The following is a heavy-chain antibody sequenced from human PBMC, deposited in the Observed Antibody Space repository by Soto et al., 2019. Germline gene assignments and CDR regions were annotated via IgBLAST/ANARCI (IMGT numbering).Heavy chain of an antibody. V-gene: IGHV1-18*01. CDR1: GYTFTSYG. D-gene: IGHD2-15*01. J-gene: IGHJ6*02. Sequence: ASVKLSCKASGYTFTSYGISWVRQAPGQGLEWMGWISAYNGNTNYAQKLQGRVTMTTDTSTSTAYMELRSLRSDDTAVYYCARERDIVVVVAATLEQYYYGMDVWGQGTTVTVSS. CDR3: ARERDIVVVVAATLEQYYYGMDV. CDR2: ISAYNGNT.